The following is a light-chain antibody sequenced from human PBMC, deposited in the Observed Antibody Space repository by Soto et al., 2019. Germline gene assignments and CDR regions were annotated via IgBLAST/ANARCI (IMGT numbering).Light chain of an antibody. J-gene: IGKJ1*01. V-gene: IGKV4-1*01. CDR1: QSVLYISNNKNY. CDR2: WAS. Sequence: DIVMTQSPDSLAVSLGERATINCKSSQSVLYISNNKNYLAWYQQKPGQPPKLLIYWASTRESGVPDRFSGSGSGTDFTLTISSLQAEDVAVYYCQQYYTTPHTFGQGTKVDI. CDR3: QQYYTTPHT.